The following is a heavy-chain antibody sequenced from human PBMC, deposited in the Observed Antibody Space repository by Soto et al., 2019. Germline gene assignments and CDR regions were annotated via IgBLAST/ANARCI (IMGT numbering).Heavy chain of an antibody. CDR1: GFTFSTYS. J-gene: IGHJ6*02. D-gene: IGHD1-26*01. CDR2: ISNTGGTR. CDR3: AIDISAAVRRGGMDV. Sequence: EVQLVESGGGLVQPGGSLRLSCAASGFTFSTYSMNWVRQAPGKGLEWVSYISNTGGTRYYADSVKGRITISRDNAKNSLYLQLTSLRQEDTAVYYRAIDISAAVRRGGMDVLGQGITVTVSS. V-gene: IGHV3-48*02.